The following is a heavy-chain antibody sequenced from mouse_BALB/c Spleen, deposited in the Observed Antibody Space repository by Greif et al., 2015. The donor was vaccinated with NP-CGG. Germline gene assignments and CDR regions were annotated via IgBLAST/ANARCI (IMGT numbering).Heavy chain of an antibody. D-gene: IGHD2-1*01. CDR3: ARGNYYGNYLFAY. V-gene: IGHV5-17*02. CDR2: ISSGSNTI. CDR1: GFTFSSFG. Sequence: EVQLVESGGGLVQPGGSRKLSCAASGFTFSSFGMHWVRQAPEKGLEWVAYISSGSNTIYYADTGKGRFTISRDNPKNTLFLQMTSLRSEDTAMYYCARGNYYGNYLFAYWGQGTLVTVSA. J-gene: IGHJ3*01.